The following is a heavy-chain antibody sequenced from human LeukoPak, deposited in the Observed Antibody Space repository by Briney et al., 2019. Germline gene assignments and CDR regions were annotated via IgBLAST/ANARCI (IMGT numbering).Heavy chain of an antibody. CDR1: GFTFSDYY. CDR2: ISSSGSTI. V-gene: IGHV3-11*04. D-gene: IGHD3-10*01. J-gene: IGHJ4*02. CDR3: ARVSSGSYYNVLFDY. Sequence: GGSLRLSCAASGFTFSDYYMSWIRQAPGKGLEWVSYISSSGSTIYYADSVKGRFTISRDNAKNSLYLQMNSLRAEDTAVYYCARVSSGSYYNVLFDYWGQGTLVTVSS.